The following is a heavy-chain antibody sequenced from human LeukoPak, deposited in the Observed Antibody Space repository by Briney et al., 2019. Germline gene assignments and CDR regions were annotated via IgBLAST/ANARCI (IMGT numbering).Heavy chain of an antibody. CDR1: GGSISSYY. Sequence: SETLSLTCTVSGGSISSYYWSWIRQPPGKRLEWIGYIYYSGSTNYNPSLKSRVTISVDTSKNQFSLKLSSVTAADTAVYYCARSYSNDGYYYYYYMDVWGKGTTVTVSS. V-gene: IGHV4-59*01. CDR2: IYYSGST. CDR3: ARSYSNDGYYYYYYMDV. J-gene: IGHJ6*03. D-gene: IGHD4-11*01.